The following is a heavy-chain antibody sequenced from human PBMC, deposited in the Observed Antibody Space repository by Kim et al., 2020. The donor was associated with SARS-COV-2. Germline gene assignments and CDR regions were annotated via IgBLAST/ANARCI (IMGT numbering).Heavy chain of an antibody. CDR3: TTDLGHTLAYCDGDCYSQLRSNWFDP. CDR1: GFTFSNAW. J-gene: IGHJ5*02. Sequence: GGSLRLSCAASGFTFSNAWMSWVRQAPGKGLEWVGRIKSKTDGGTTDYAAPVKGRFTISRDDSKNTLYLQMNSLKTEDTAVYYCTTDLGHTLAYCDGDCYSQLRSNWFDPWGQGTLVTVSS. D-gene: IGHD2-21*02. CDR2: IKSKTDGGTT. V-gene: IGHV3-15*01.